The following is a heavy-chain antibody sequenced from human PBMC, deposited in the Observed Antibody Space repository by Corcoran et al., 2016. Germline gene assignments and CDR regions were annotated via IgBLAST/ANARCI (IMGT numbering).Heavy chain of an antibody. V-gene: IGHV4-34*01. CDR3: ARGGYDFWSGYYTAGYFDY. D-gene: IGHD3-3*01. CDR1: GGSFSGYY. Sequence: QVQLQQWGAGLLKPSETLSLTCAVYGGSFSGYYWSWIRQPPGKGLEWVGEINHSGSTNYNPSLKSRVTISVDTSKNQFSLKLSSVTAADTAVYYCARGGYDFWSGYYTAGYFDYWGQGTLVTVSS. J-gene: IGHJ4*02. CDR2: INHSGST.